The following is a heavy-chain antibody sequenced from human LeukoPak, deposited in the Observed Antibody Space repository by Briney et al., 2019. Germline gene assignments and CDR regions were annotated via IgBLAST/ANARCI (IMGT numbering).Heavy chain of an antibody. CDR2: INPNSGGT. Sequence: ASVKVSCKASGYTFTGYYMHWVRQAPGQGLEWMGWINPNSGGTNYAQKFQGRVTMTRDTSISTAYMELSRLRSDDTAVYYCARDLWDCGGDSYSGYYHYYGMDVWGQGTTVTVSS. V-gene: IGHV1-2*02. J-gene: IGHJ6*02. CDR1: GYTFTGYY. D-gene: IGHD2-21*02. CDR3: ARDLWDCGGDSYSGYYHYYGMDV.